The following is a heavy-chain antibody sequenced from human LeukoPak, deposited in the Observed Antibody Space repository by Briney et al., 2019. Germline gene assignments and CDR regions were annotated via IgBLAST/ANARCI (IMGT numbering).Heavy chain of an antibody. J-gene: IGHJ3*02. D-gene: IGHD3-10*01. V-gene: IGHV1-3*01. CDR1: GYIFTNYA. Sequence: GASVKVSCKASGYIFTNYAMHWVRQAPGQRLEWMGWINAGNGNTKYSQKFQGRVTITRDTSASTAYVELSSLRSEDTAVYYCARLYGSGSYSSSDAFDIWGQGTMVTVSS. CDR3: ARLYGSGSYSSSDAFDI. CDR2: INAGNGNT.